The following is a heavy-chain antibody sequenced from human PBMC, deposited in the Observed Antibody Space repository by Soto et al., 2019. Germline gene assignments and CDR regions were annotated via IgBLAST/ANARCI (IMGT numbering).Heavy chain of an antibody. CDR2: VSGSGGTT. Sequence: PGGSLRLSCAASGFTFSSFSMHWVRQPPGKGLEWVSRVSGSGGTTYYADSMKGRFTISRDNAKNTLYLQMNSLRAEDTAVYYCARDHYINNGRGSFDPWGQGTLVTVSS. J-gene: IGHJ5*02. V-gene: IGHV3-74*01. CDR1: GFTFSSFS. D-gene: IGHD3-10*01. CDR3: ARDHYINNGRGSFDP.